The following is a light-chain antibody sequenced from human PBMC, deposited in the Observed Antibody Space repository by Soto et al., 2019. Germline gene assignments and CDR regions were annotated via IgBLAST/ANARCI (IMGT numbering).Light chain of an antibody. V-gene: IGKV4-1*01. J-gene: IGKJ1*01. Sequence: DIVMTQSPDSLAVSLGERATINCESSQTVLYSPNNKNYLAWYQQKPGQPPKLLIYWASTRESGVPDRFSGSRSGTEFTLTINSLQAEDVAVYYCQQYHTTPWTFGQGTTVEIK. CDR3: QQYHTTPWT. CDR2: WAS. CDR1: QTVLYSPNNKNY.